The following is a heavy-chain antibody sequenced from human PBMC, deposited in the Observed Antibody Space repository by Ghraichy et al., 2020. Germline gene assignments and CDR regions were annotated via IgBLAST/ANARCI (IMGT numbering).Heavy chain of an antibody. CDR1: GGSFSGYY. CDR3: ARGRGLLAAAESAYYFDY. D-gene: IGHD6-13*01. J-gene: IGHJ4*02. Sequence: PETLSLTCAVYGGSFSGYYWSWIRQPPGKGLEWIGEINHSGSTNYNPSLKSRVTISVDTSKNQFSLKLSSVTAADTAVYYCARGRGLLAAAESAYYFDYWGQGTLVTVSS. CDR2: INHSGST. V-gene: IGHV4-34*01.